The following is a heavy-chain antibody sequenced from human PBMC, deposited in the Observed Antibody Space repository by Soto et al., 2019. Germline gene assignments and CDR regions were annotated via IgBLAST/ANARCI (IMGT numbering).Heavy chain of an antibody. CDR1: GGSISSSSYY. V-gene: IGHV4-39*01. CDR2: IYYSGST. D-gene: IGHD6-19*01. J-gene: IGHJ5*02. Sequence: QLQLQESGPGLVKPSETLSLTCTVSGGSISSSSYYWGWIRQPPGKGLEWIGSIYYSGSTYYNPSLKSRVTIPVDTSKNQFPLKLSSVTAADTAVYYCAGLPAYSSGWYGSKTPLPWFDPWGQGTLVTVSS. CDR3: AGLPAYSSGWYGSKTPLPWFDP.